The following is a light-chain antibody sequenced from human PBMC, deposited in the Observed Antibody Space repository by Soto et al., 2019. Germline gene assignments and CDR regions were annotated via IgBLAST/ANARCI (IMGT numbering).Light chain of an antibody. Sequence: MTQSPSTLSSSLGDRVTITCRASQSASSFLAWYQQKPGQAPRLLIYGASTMASGIPDRFSVSGSGTDFALTISRLEPEDFAVYYCQHYNSYSDTFGEGTKVDIK. CDR1: QSASSF. CDR2: GAS. CDR3: QHYNSYSDT. V-gene: IGKV3D-15*01. J-gene: IGKJ4*02.